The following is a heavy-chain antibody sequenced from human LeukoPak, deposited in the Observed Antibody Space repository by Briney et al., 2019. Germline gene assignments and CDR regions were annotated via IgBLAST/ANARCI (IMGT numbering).Heavy chain of an antibody. CDR3: TTDSHTATPFNY. J-gene: IGHJ4*02. V-gene: IGHV3-15*01. CDR1: GFTFNNAW. Sequence: GGSLRLSCAASGFTFNNAWMSWVRQAPGKGLEWLGRIQRTADGGTTEYAAPVKGRFTISRDDSKNTLYLQMNGLKTEDTAVYYCTTDSHTATPFNYWGQGTLVTVSS. D-gene: IGHD4-17*01. CDR2: IQRTADGGTT.